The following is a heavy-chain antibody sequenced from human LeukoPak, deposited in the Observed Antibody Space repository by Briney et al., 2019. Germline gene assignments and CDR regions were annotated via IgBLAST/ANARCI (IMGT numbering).Heavy chain of an antibody. CDR1: GYTFTSYC. Sequence: ASVKVSCKASGYTFTSYCMHWVRQAPGQGLEWMGIINPSGGSTSYAQKFQGRVTMTRDTSTSTVYMELSSLRSEDTAVYYCAKEMATIRDAFDIWGQGTMVTVSS. CDR2: INPSGGST. D-gene: IGHD5-24*01. V-gene: IGHV1-46*01. CDR3: AKEMATIRDAFDI. J-gene: IGHJ3*02.